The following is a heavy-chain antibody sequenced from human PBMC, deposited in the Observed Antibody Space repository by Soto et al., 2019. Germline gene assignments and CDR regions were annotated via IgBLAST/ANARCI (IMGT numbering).Heavy chain of an antibody. Sequence: SETLSLTXTVSGGSVSRDSNFWSWIRQPPGKGLEWIGYIYYSGPSRYNPSLESRVTISIDSSKNQVSLTLTSVTAADTAVYYCARGYSHYAHWGRGTLV. CDR3: ARGYSHYAH. D-gene: IGHD4-4*01. CDR2: IYYSGPS. V-gene: IGHV4-61*01. J-gene: IGHJ4*02. CDR1: GGSVSRDSNF.